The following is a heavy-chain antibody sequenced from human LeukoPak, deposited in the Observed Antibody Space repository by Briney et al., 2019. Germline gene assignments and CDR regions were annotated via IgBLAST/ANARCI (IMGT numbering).Heavy chain of an antibody. CDR3: ARTAAAVSFDY. D-gene: IGHD6-13*01. J-gene: IGHJ4*02. Sequence: GGSLRLSCAASGLTFGNNWMHWVRHGPGKGLVWISRINSDGGGAIYADSVKGRFTISRDNAKNSLYLQMNSLRAEDTAVYYCARTAAAVSFDYWGQGTLVTVSS. V-gene: IGHV3-74*01. CDR2: INSDGGGA. CDR1: GLTFGNNW.